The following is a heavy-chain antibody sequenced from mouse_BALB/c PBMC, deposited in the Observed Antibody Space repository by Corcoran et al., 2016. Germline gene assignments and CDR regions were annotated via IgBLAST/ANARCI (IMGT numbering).Heavy chain of an antibody. V-gene: IGHV1-9*01. CDR2: ILPGSGST. CDR3: ARYDYSAGFAY. D-gene: IGHD2-4*01. Sequence: QVQLQQSGAELMKPGSSVKLSCKATGYTFSSYWLEWVKQRPGHGLEWIGEILPGSGSTNYNEKFKGKATFTAATSSNTAYMQLSSLTSGDSAVYYCARYDYSAGFAYWGQGTLVTVSA. CDR1: GYTFSSYW. J-gene: IGHJ3*01.